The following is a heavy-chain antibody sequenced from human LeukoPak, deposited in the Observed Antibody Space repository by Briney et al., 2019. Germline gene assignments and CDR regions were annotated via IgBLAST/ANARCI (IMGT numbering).Heavy chain of an antibody. Sequence: PSETLSLTCTVSGGSISSYSWTWIRQPPGKGLEWIGYISYSGNTNYNPSLKSRVTISLDTPKKQFSLKLTSVTAEDTAVYYCARVGINYSYGLDVWGQGTTVAVSS. CDR3: ARVGINYSYGLDV. V-gene: IGHV4-59*08. CDR1: GGSISSYS. CDR2: ISYSGNT. D-gene: IGHD3-10*01. J-gene: IGHJ6*02.